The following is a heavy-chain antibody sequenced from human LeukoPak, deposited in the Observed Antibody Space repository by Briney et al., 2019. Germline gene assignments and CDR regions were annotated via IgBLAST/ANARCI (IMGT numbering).Heavy chain of an antibody. V-gene: IGHV4-59*01. CDR2: IYYSGST. J-gene: IGHJ4*02. CDR3: ARTAVGYYYGSGSYLGFDY. Sequence: SETLSLTCSVSGGSINNYYWSWFRQPPGKGLEWVAYIYYSGSTNYNPSFKSRVTISVDTSRSQFSLMLSSVTAADTAVYYCARTAVGYYYGSGSYLGFDYWGQGTLVTVSS. D-gene: IGHD3-10*01. CDR1: GGSINNYY.